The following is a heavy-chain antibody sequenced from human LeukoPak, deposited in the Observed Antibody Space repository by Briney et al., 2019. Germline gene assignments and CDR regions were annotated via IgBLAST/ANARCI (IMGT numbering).Heavy chain of an antibody. CDR2: IYYSGST. CDR3: VMTTVAVAGLI. Sequence: PSETLSLTCTVSGGSISSHYWSWIRQPPGKGLEWIGYIYYSGSTNYYPSFKTRVAILVDTSKNHFSLKLSSVTAADTAVYYCVMTTVAVAGLIWGQGILVTVSS. D-gene: IGHD6-19*01. J-gene: IGHJ4*02. V-gene: IGHV4-59*08. CDR1: GGSISSHY.